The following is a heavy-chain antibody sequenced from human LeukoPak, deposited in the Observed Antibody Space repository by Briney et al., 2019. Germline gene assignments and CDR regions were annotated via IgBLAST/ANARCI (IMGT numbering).Heavy chain of an antibody. Sequence: GRSLRLSCAASGFTFGSYDVHWVRQATGKGLEWVSAIGISGDAYYPGSVKGRFTISRENAKNSLYLQMSSLRAGDTAVYYCARAPTALPGAADYWGQGTLVTVSS. CDR1: GFTFGSYD. CDR2: IGISGDA. CDR3: ARAPTALPGAADY. J-gene: IGHJ4*02. V-gene: IGHV3-13*04. D-gene: IGHD2-8*02.